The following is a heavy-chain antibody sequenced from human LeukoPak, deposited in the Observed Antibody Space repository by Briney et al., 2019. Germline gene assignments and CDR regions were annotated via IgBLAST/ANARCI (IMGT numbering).Heavy chain of an antibody. CDR3: ARGPMYSSGLWWVDP. CDR2: IWYDGSNK. D-gene: IGHD6-19*01. V-gene: IGHV3-33*08. Sequence: GGSLRLSCAASGFTFSSFAMSWVRQAPGKGLEWVAVIWYDGSNKYYADSVKGRFTISRDNSKNTLYLQMNSLRAEDTAVYYCARGPMYSSGLWWVDPWGQGTLVTVSS. J-gene: IGHJ5*02. CDR1: GFTFSSFA.